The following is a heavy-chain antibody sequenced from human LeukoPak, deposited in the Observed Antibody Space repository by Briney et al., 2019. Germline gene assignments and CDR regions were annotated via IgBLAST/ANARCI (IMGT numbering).Heavy chain of an antibody. CDR2: IFYTGST. CDR1: SGSISSGTYY. D-gene: IGHD4-23*01. Sequence: SETLSLTCTVSSGSISSGTYYWSWIRQPPGKGLEWIGYIFYTGSTNYNPSLKSRVTISVLTSKNRFSLKLSSVTAADTAVYYCATLTGGDDAFDIWGQGTMVTVSS. J-gene: IGHJ3*02. CDR3: ATLTGGDDAFDI. V-gene: IGHV4-61*01.